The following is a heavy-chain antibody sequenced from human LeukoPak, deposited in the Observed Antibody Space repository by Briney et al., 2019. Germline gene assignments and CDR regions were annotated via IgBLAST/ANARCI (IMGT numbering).Heavy chain of an antibody. Sequence: GGSLRLSCAASGFTFSSYAMSWVRQAPGKGLEWVSSISSSSSYIYYADSVKGRFTISRDNAKNSLYLQMNSLRAEDTAVYYCARPQVYMVRGVIISHYYYGMDVWGQGTTVTVSS. CDR1: GFTFSSYA. D-gene: IGHD3-10*01. CDR2: ISSSSSYI. CDR3: ARPQVYMVRGVIISHYYYGMDV. V-gene: IGHV3-21*01. J-gene: IGHJ6*02.